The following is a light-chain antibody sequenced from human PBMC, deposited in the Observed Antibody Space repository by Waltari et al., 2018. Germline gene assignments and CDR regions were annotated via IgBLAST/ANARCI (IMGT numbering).Light chain of an antibody. CDR1: QSVSSN. Sequence: EIVLTQSPATLSLSPGERATLSCRASQSVSSNLAWYQQKPGQAPRLPIYDASNRATGIPARFSGSGSGTDFTLTISGLESEDFAVYYCQQRSNFGGGTKVEIK. V-gene: IGKV3-11*01. CDR2: DAS. CDR3: QQRSN. J-gene: IGKJ4*01.